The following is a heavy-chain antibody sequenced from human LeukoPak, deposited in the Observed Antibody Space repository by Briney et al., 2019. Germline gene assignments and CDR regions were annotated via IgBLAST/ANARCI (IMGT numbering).Heavy chain of an antibody. V-gene: IGHV3-23*01. D-gene: IGHD6-13*01. CDR2: ISSSGDSK. Sequence: PGGALRLSCAASGFTFSSYGMHWVRQAPGKGLEWVSAISSSGDSKQYADSVKGRFTISRDNSKNTLYLQMNSLRAEDTAVYYCARESSGYSSSWYYFDYWGQGTLVTVSS. J-gene: IGHJ4*02. CDR3: ARESSGYSSSWYYFDY. CDR1: GFTFSSYG.